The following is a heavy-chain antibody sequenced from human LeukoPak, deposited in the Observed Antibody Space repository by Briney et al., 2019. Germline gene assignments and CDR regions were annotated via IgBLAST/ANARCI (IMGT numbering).Heavy chain of an antibody. CDR2: IYPRDSNT. CDR3: ARIGVAVSRRLDY. Sequence: AESLEISCKGSGYSFSTYWIGWVRQMPGKGLEWMGIIYPRDSNTTYSPSFQGQVTISADKSISTAYLQWSSLKASDTAMYYCARIGVAVSRRLDYWGQGNLVPVSS. D-gene: IGHD6-19*01. V-gene: IGHV5-51*01. J-gene: IGHJ4*02. CDR1: GYSFSTYW.